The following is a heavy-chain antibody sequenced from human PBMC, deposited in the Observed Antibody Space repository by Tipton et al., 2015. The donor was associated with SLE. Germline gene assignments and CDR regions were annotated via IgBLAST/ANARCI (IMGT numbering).Heavy chain of an antibody. D-gene: IGHD6-13*01. CDR1: GFTFSSYE. V-gene: IGHV4-38-2*01. Sequence: LRLSCAASGFTFSSYEMNWVRQAPGKGLEWIGSIYHSGSTYYNPSLKSRVTISVDTSKNQFSLKVSSVTAADTAVYYCARRDGYSSIWNWFDPWGQGTLVTVSS. J-gene: IGHJ5*02. CDR2: IYHSGST. CDR3: ARRDGYSSIWNWFDP.